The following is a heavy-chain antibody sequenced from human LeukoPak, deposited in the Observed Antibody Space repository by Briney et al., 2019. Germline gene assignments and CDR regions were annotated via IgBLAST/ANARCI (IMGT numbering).Heavy chain of an antibody. J-gene: IGHJ4*02. CDR1: GFTFSSYS. CDR2: ISSSSYI. CDR3: ARGPSMRDSSSWYEGFDY. Sequence: SGGSLRLSCAASGFTFSSYSMNWVRQAPGKGLEWVSSISSSSYIYYADSVKGRFTISRDNAKNSLYLQMNSLRAEDTAVYYCARGPSMRDSSSWYEGFDYWGQGTLVTVSS. D-gene: IGHD6-13*01. V-gene: IGHV3-21*01.